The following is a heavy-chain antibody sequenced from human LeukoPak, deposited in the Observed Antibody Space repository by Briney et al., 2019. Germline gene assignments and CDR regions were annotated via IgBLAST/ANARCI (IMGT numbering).Heavy chain of an antibody. CDR1: GFTFSSHE. Sequence: GGSLRLSCTASGFTFSSHEVNWVRQAPGKGLEWLSYISSGGSTIYYPDSMKGRFSISRDNAKNSLFLQMNSLRAEDTAVYYCARGGYCSSSICYYFNAFDIWGQGTMVTVSS. J-gene: IGHJ3*02. CDR3: ARGGYCSSSICYYFNAFDI. CDR2: ISSGGSTI. V-gene: IGHV3-48*03. D-gene: IGHD2-2*01.